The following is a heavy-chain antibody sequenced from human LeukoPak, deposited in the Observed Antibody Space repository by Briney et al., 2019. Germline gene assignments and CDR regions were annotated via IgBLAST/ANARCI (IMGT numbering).Heavy chain of an antibody. D-gene: IGHD5-12*01. CDR3: ATDYEPGTYYFDF. Sequence: GGSLRLSCAASGFTFSDVSMAWVRQAPGKGLEWVGRVLTESDGGTADYAAPVKGRFTISRDDSKDTLYLQMNSLKAEDTAMYFCATDYEPGTYYFDFWGQGTLVTVSS. V-gene: IGHV3-15*01. CDR1: GFTFSDVS. CDR2: VLTESDGGTA. J-gene: IGHJ4*02.